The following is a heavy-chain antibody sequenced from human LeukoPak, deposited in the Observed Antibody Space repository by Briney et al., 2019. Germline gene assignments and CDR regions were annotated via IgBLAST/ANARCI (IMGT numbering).Heavy chain of an antibody. CDR2: INPYNGDT. J-gene: IGHJ6*03. CDR1: GYTFTRYG. V-gene: IGHV1-18*01. D-gene: IGHD4-17*01. CDR3: ARNLYGDSVYHMDV. Sequence: ALVKVSCKASGYTFTRYGLSWVRQAPGQGLDWMGWINPYNGDTNYEQKFQGRVTMTTDTSTSTAYMELRSLESDDTAVYYCARNLYGDSVYHMDVWGKGTTVTVSS.